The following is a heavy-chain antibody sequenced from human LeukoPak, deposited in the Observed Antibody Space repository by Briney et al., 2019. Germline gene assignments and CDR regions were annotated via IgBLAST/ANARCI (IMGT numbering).Heavy chain of an antibody. CDR3: ARAYCVGDCTVLHIYFDN. CDR1: GGSISRGSYY. Sequence: SETLSLTCTVSGGSISRGSYYWNWIRQPAGKGLEWIGRIYTSGSTNYNPSLKSRVTISVDTSKNQFSLKLSSVTAADTAVYYCARAYCVGDCTVLHIYFDNWGQGTLVTVSS. D-gene: IGHD2-21*02. J-gene: IGHJ4*02. V-gene: IGHV4-61*02. CDR2: IYTSGST.